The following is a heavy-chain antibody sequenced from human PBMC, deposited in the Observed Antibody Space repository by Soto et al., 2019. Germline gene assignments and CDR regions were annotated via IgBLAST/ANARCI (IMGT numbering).Heavy chain of an antibody. V-gene: IGHV1-2*06. CDR3: ARDGNFAFRGYSFAFDF. D-gene: IGHD5-18*01. CDR1: GYRFSAYY. J-gene: IGHJ4*02. Sequence: QVQLVQSGAEVKKPGASVRVSCEASGYRFSAYYIHWVRQAPGQGLEWMGRMNIDTGGTTYAQKFQGRVTMTRDTSISTAYMEVSSVKSDDTAMYYCARDGNFAFRGYSFAFDFGGQGTLVTVSS. CDR2: MNIDTGGT.